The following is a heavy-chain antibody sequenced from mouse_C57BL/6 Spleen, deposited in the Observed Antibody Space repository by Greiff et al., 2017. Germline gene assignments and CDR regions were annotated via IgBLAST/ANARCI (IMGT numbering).Heavy chain of an antibody. D-gene: IGHD1-1*01. CDR3: ARSSTTVHDYFDY. V-gene: IGHV1-69*01. CDR2: IDPSDSYT. Sequence: QVQLQQPGAELVMPGASVKLSCKASGYTFTSYWMHWVKQRPGQGLEWIGEIDPSDSYTNYNQKFKGKSTLTVDKSSSTAYMQLSSLTSEDSAVYYCARSSTTVHDYFDYWGQGTTLTVSS. CDR1: GYTFTSYW. J-gene: IGHJ2*01.